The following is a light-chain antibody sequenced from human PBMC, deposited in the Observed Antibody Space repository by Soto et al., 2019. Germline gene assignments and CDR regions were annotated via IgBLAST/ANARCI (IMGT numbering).Light chain of an antibody. CDR2: DNN. CDR3: ETWDSSLSAVV. V-gene: IGLV1-51*01. CDR1: SSNIGNNY. J-gene: IGLJ2*01. Sequence: QSVLTQPPSVSAAPGQKVTISCSGSSSNIGNNYGSWYQQLPGTAPKLLIYDNNKRPSVIPDRFSGSKSGTSATLGITGLQTGDEADYYCETWDSSLSAVVFGGGTQLTVL.